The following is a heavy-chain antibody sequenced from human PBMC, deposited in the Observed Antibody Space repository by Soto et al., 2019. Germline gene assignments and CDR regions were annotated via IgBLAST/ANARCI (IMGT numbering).Heavy chain of an antibody. J-gene: IGHJ3*02. V-gene: IGHV3-53*01. CDR3: VRAPFPAGTHTNNAFDI. CDR2: IHTDGTT. Sequence: SLRLSCAASGFAASGNYMTWVRQPPRKGLEWVSVIHTDGTTFYADSTKGRFTISRDTSKNTVSLHMTNLRVDDTAVYYCVRAPFPAGTHTNNAFDIWGQGTMVTVSS. D-gene: IGHD3-10*01. CDR1: GFAASGNY.